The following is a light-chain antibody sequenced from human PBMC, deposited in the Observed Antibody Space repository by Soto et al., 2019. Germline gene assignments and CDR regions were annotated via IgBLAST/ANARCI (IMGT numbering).Light chain of an antibody. V-gene: IGKV1-39*01. J-gene: IGKJ2*01. CDR1: QSISGY. Sequence: IQMTQSPSSLSASVGDRVTITCRASQSISGYLNWYQQKPGNAPRLLIYAASTLQSGVPSRVSGMGSVSDFTLAINSLQPEDFANYYCQQSYSTPQYAFGQGTKLEIK. CDR2: AAS. CDR3: QQSYSTPQYA.